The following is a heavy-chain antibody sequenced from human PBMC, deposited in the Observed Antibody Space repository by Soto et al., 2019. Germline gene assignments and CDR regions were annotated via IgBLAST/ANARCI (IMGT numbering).Heavy chain of an antibody. J-gene: IGHJ3*02. CDR2: ISSSSSYI. V-gene: IGHV3-21*01. D-gene: IGHD4-17*01. Sequence: PGGSLRLSCAASGFTFSSNSMNWGRQAPGKGLEWVSSISSSSSYIYYSDSVKGRFTIFRDNAKNSPYFQMNSLITEETAVDFVSTCCGDYHNNHDSFDTWGQGTMVTVS. CDR1: GFTFSSNS. CDR3: STCCGDYHNNHDSFDT.